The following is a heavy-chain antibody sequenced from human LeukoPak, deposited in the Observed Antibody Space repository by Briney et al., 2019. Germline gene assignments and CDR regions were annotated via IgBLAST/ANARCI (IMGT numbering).Heavy chain of an antibody. D-gene: IGHD5-12*01. CDR1: GYTFTSYD. V-gene: IGHV1-8*01. Sequence: ASVKVSCKASGYTFTSYDINWVRQATGQGLEWMGWMNPNSGNTGYAQKFQGRVTMTRNTSISTAYMELSSLRSEDTAVYYCARAGNSGYDPYFDYWGQGTLVTVSS. CDR2: MNPNSGNT. J-gene: IGHJ4*02. CDR3: ARAGNSGYDPYFDY.